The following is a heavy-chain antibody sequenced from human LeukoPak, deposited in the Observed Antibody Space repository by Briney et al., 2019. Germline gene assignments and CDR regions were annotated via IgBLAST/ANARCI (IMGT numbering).Heavy chain of an antibody. V-gene: IGHV4-59*08. Sequence: KPSETLSLTCSVSGVPIRTYYWTWFRQPPGKGLEWIGYIYHTGSTNYNPSLRSRVTLSIDTSRSQFSLRLTSVTAADTAVYYCANYDGAPRNWGQGTLVTVSS. CDR2: IYHTGST. CDR1: GVPIRTYY. CDR3: ANYDGAPRN. J-gene: IGHJ4*02. D-gene: IGHD3-16*01.